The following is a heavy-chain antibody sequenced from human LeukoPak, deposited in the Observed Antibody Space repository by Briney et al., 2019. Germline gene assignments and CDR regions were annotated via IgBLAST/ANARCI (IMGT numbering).Heavy chain of an antibody. J-gene: IGHJ4*02. V-gene: IGHV3-23*01. D-gene: IGHD3-10*01. CDR1: GFNFDTYG. CDR3: AKDLSYGSESYGDKAFDF. CDR2: ISCGATTT. Sequence: GQCLRLSCAASGFNFDTYGMSWVRQAPGKGLEWVSDISCGATTTHYPDSVKGRFAISRDKSKNMLYLQMNTLRAEDTAVYYCAKDLSYGSESYGDKAFDFWGQGTLVTASA.